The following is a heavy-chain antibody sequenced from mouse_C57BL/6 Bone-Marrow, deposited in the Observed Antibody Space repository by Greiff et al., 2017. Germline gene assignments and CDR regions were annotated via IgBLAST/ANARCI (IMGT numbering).Heavy chain of an antibody. CDR3: AREKVSTVPYWYFDV. CDR2: IDPSDSYT. D-gene: IGHD1-1*01. CDR1: GYTFTSYW. J-gene: IGHJ1*03. V-gene: IGHV1-69*01. Sequence: VQLQQPGAELVMPGASVKLSCKASGYTFTSYWMHWVKQRPGQGLEWIGEIDPSDSYTNYNQKFKGKSTLPVDKSSSTAYMQLSSLTSEDSAVYYCAREKVSTVPYWYFDVWGTGTTVTVSS.